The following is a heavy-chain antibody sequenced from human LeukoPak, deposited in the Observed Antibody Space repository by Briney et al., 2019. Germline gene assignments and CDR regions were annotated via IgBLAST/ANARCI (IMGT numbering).Heavy chain of an antibody. CDR1: GFTFSSYW. CDR2: IKQDGSEK. V-gene: IGHV3-7*01. J-gene: IGHJ4*02. CDR3: ARTPMIVVVMVDY. D-gene: IGHD3-22*01. Sequence: PGGSLRLSCAASGFTFSSYWMSWVRQAPGKGLEWVANIKQDGSEKYYVDSVKGRFTISRDNAKNSLYLQMNSLRAEDTAVYYCARTPMIVVVMVDYWGQGTLVTVSS.